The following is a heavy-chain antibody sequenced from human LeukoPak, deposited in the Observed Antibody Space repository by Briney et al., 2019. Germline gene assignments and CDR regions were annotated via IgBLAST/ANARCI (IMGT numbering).Heavy chain of an antibody. CDR1: GYTFTGYY. J-gene: IGHJ4*02. CDR2: INPNSGGT. V-gene: IGHV1-2*02. CDR3: ACIAAAGEVGDY. Sequence: SVKVSCKASGYTFTGYYMHWVRQAPGQGLEWMGWINPNSGGTNYAQNFQGRVTMTRDTSISTAYMELSRLRSDDTAVYYCACIAAAGEVGDYWGQGTLVTVSS. D-gene: IGHD6-13*01.